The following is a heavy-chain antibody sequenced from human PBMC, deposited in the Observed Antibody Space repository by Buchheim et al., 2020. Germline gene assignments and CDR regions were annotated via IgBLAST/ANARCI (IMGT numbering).Heavy chain of an antibody. J-gene: IGHJ4*02. CDR2: ISESGGNT. Sequence: EVQLLESGGGSLQPGGSLRLSCAASGFTFSRYGMSWVRQAPGKGLVWVSRISESGGNTYYADSVKGRCTITRDNSKNTLSVQMNSLRVKDTAVYYCAKDRDYSRPPYGFDYWGQGTL. V-gene: IGHV3-23*01. CDR1: GFTFSRYG. CDR3: AKDRDYSRPPYGFDY. D-gene: IGHD6-13*01.